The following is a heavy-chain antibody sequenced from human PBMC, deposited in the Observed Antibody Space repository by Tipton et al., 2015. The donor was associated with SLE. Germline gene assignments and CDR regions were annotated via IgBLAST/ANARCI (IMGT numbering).Heavy chain of an antibody. CDR1: VGSVSSSSKY. V-gene: IGHV4-39*07. CDR2: IYYTGTTT. J-gene: IGHJ5*02. CDR3: ARLHGYSYGLNWFDP. D-gene: IGHD5-18*01. Sequence: TLSLTCTVSVGSVSSSSKYWAWIRQPPGKGLEWIGSIYYTGTTTYYNSSLKSRVTMSVDTSKNQFSLRLTSVIAADTAVYYCARLHGYSYGLNWFDPWGQGTLISVSS.